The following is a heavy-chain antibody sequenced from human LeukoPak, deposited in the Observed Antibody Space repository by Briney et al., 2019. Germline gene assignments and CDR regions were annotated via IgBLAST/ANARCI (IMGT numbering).Heavy chain of an antibody. J-gene: IGHJ4*02. Sequence: PGGSLRLSCAASGFTFSSYAMSWVRQAPGKGLEWVSGISGSGDITYYADSVKGRFTISRDNSKKTLYLQMNSLRAEDTAVYYCARDLAGATTPPDYWGQGTLVTVSS. D-gene: IGHD1-26*01. CDR3: ARDLAGATTPPDY. CDR2: ISGSGDIT. V-gene: IGHV3-23*01. CDR1: GFTFSSYA.